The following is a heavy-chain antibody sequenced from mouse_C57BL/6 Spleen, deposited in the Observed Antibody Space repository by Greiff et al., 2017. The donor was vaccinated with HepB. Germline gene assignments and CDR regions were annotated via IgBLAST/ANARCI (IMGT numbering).Heavy chain of an antibody. Sequence: VQLQQSGPELVKPGASVKISCKASGYAFSSSWMNWVKQRPGQGLEWIGRLYPGDGDTNYNGKFKGKATLTADKSSSTAYMQLSSRTSEDSAVYFCAREGDYGSPFDYWGQGTTLTVSS. CDR1: GYAFSSSW. V-gene: IGHV1-82*01. CDR2: LYPGDGDT. CDR3: AREGDYGSPFDY. J-gene: IGHJ2*01. D-gene: IGHD1-1*01.